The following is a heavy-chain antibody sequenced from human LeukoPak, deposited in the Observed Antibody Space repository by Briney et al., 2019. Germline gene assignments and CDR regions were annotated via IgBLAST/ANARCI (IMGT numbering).Heavy chain of an antibody. V-gene: IGHV3-30-3*01. CDR3: AREGDDSSGYYLFDY. CDR1: GFTFSSHA. J-gene: IGHJ4*02. D-gene: IGHD3-22*01. CDR2: ISYDGSNK. Sequence: GRSLRLSCAASGFTFSSHAMHWVRQAPGKGLEWVAVISYDGSNKYYADSVKGRFTISRDNSKNTLYLQMNSLRAEDTAVYYCAREGDDSSGYYLFDYWGQGTLVTVSS.